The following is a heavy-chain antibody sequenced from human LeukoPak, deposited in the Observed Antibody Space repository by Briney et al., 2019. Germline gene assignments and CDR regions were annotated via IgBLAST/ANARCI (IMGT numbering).Heavy chain of an antibody. V-gene: IGHV1-69*13. J-gene: IGHJ6*02. CDR3: ARDIVVVASYYYGMDV. CDR1: GGTFSSYA. D-gene: IGHD2-15*01. Sequence: ASVKVSCKASGGTFSSYAISWVRQAPGQGLEWMGGIIPIFGTANYAQKFQGRVTITADESTSTAYMELSSLGSEDTAVYYCARDIVVVASYYYGMDVWGQGTTVTVSS. CDR2: IIPIFGTA.